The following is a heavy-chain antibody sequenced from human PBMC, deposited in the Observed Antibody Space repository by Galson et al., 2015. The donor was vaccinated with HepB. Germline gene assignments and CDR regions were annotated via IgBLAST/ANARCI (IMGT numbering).Heavy chain of an antibody. J-gene: IGHJ4*02. V-gene: IGHV1-18*01. D-gene: IGHD3-22*01. CDR2: ISAYNGNT. CDR3: ARDEEYYYDSSGYYLFDY. Sequence: QSGAEVKKPGASVKVSCKASGYTFTSYGISWVRQAPGQGLEWMGWISAYNGNTNYAQKLQGRVTMTTDTSTSTAYMELRSLRSDDTAVYYCARDEEYYYDSSGYYLFDYWGQGTLVTVSS. CDR1: GYTFTSYG.